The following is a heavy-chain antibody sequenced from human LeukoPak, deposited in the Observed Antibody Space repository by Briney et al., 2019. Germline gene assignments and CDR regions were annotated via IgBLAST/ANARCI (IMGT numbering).Heavy chain of an antibody. CDR3: ARDPRRGYYDSSGYYSLGYFDS. Sequence: GGSLRLSCAASVFTFTSYAMNWVRQAPGKGLEWVSSISSSSSYKYYADSVKGRFTISRDNAKNSLYLQMNSLRAEDTAVYYCARDPRRGYYDSSGYYSLGYFDSWGQGTLVTVSS. CDR1: VFTFTSYA. CDR2: ISSSSSYK. J-gene: IGHJ4*02. D-gene: IGHD3-22*01. V-gene: IGHV3-21*01.